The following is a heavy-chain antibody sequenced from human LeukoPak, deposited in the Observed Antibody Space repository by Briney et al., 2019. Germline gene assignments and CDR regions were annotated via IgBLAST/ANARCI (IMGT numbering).Heavy chain of an antibody. V-gene: IGHV3-48*04. D-gene: IGHD3-22*01. J-gene: IGHJ4*02. CDR2: ISSSGSTI. CDR3: ARATTAYYDSSGYYSSGY. CDR1: GFTFSSYS. Sequence: GGSLRLSCAASGFTFSSYSMNWVRQAPGKGLEWVSSISSSGSTIYYADSVKGRFTISRDNAKNSLYLQMNSLRAEDTAVYYCARATTAYYDSSGYYSSGYWGQGTLVTVSS.